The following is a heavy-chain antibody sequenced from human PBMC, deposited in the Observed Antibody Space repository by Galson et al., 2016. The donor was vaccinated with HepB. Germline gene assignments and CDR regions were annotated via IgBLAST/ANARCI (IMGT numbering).Heavy chain of an antibody. V-gene: IGHV3-49*04. CDR1: GFAFSDYV. CDR2: IRRKAFGGTT. J-gene: IGHJ4*02. D-gene: IGHD6-19*01. CDR3: VRGRIAVAGTGGYYFDH. Sequence: SLRLSCAASGFAFSDYVMGWVRQAPGKGLEWLGFIRRKAFGGTTQYAASVKGRFTISRDDSKTTAFLQMNSLKTEDTAVYYCVRGRIAVAGTGGYYFDHWGRGTLVPVSS.